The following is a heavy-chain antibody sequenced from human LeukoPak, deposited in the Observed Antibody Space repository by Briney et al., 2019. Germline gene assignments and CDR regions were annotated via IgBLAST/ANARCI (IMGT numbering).Heavy chain of an antibody. Sequence: PGGSLRLSCAASGFTFSSYGMHWVRQAPGKGLEWVSFISSSSSYIYYADSVKGRFTISRDNAKNSLYLQMNSLRAEDTAVYYCARGAPYCSGGSCMYYFDYWGQGTLVTVSS. CDR1: GFTFSSYG. D-gene: IGHD2-15*01. CDR2: ISSSSSYI. CDR3: ARGAPYCSGGSCMYYFDY. V-gene: IGHV3-21*01. J-gene: IGHJ4*02.